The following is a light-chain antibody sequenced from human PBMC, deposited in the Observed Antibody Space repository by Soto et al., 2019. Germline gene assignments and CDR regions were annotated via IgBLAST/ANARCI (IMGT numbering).Light chain of an antibody. CDR3: QQADSFPIT. CDR2: AAF. J-gene: IGKJ5*01. V-gene: IGKV1-12*01. CDR1: EDINSR. Sequence: EIQMTKSPSSVSASVVVTVSIKSRASEDINSRLAWYQQKPGNAPKLLIYAAFILQSGVPSRFSGYGSGTDFTLSISSLQPEDFATYYCQQADSFPITFGQGTRLEIK.